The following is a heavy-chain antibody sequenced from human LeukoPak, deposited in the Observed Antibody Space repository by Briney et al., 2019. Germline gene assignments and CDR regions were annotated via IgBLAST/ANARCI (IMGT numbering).Heavy chain of an antibody. D-gene: IGHD2/OR15-2a*01. J-gene: IGHJ4*02. CDR2: ISPDGSST. Sequence: GGSLRLSRGASGSTFRSYWLHWVRQAPGKGLVWVSRISPDGSSTSYADSVKGRFTISRDNAKNTLDLQMNSLRAEDAAVYYCARGFYGPSFGYWGQGALVTVSS. V-gene: IGHV3-74*01. CDR1: GSTFRSYW. CDR3: ARGFYGPSFGY.